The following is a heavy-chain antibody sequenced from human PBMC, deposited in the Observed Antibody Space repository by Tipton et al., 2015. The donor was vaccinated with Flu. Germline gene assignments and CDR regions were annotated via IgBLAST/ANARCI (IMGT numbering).Heavy chain of an antibody. V-gene: IGHV3-21*01. CDR1: GFTFSSYS. D-gene: IGHD1-26*01. Sequence: SLRLSCAASGFTFSSYSMNWVRQAPGKGLEWVSSISSSSSYIYYADSVKGRFTISRDSAKNSLYLQMNSLRAEDTAVYYCARDKASVGAQPFYYYYGMDVWGQGTTVTVSS. CDR3: ARDKASVGAQPFYYYYGMDV. CDR2: ISSSSSYI. J-gene: IGHJ6*02.